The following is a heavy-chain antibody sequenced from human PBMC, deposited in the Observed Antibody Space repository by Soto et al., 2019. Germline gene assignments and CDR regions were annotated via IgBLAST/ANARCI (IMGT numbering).Heavy chain of an antibody. CDR3: ARNRWRGYCSGGSCYAEREYYFDC. D-gene: IGHD2-15*01. Sequence: PSETLSLTCTVSGGSISSGDYYWSWIRQPPGKGLEWIGYIYYSGSTYYNVSLKSRVTISVDTSKNQFSLKLNSVTAADTAVYYCARNRWRGYCSGGSCYAEREYYFDCWGQGILVTVSS. V-gene: IGHV4-30-4*01. J-gene: IGHJ4*02. CDR2: IYYSGST. CDR1: GGSISSGDYY.